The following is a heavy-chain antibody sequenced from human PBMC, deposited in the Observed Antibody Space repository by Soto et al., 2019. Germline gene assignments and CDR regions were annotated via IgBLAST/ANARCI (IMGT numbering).Heavy chain of an antibody. Sequence: QVQLVESGGGVVQPGRSLRLSCAASGFTFSNYGMHWVRQAPGKGLEWVTLIWYDGSNKYYADSVKGRFTISRDNSKNTLYLQMNSLRAEDTAVYYCARDYMEGDYGGNSGFHYYWGQGTLVTVSS. CDR2: IWYDGSNK. D-gene: IGHD4-17*01. J-gene: IGHJ4*02. CDR3: ARDYMEGDYGGNSGFHYY. V-gene: IGHV3-33*01. CDR1: GFTFSNYG.